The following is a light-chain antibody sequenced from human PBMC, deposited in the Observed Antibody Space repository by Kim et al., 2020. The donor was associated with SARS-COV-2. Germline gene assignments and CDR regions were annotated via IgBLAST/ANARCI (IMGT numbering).Light chain of an antibody. CDR1: SSDVGDYDY. CDR2: DVS. CDR3: CSYARGSAYV. Sequence: QAVLTQPASVSGSPGQSITISCTGTSSDVGDYDYVSWYQQHPGKAPKLIIFDVSNRPSGVSSRFSGSKSGNTASLTISGLQDEDEADYYCCSYARGSAYVFGTGTKVTVL. J-gene: IGLJ1*01. V-gene: IGLV2-14*03.